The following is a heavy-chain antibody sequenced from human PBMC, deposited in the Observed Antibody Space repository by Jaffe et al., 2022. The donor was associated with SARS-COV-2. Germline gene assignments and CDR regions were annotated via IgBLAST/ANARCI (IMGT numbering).Heavy chain of an antibody. CDR3: ASFDWPRTAGFGAFDI. CDR2: IYPGDSDT. Sequence: EVQLVQSGAEVKKPGESLKISCKGSGYSFTSYWIGWVRQMPGKGLEWMGIIYPGDSDTRYSPSFQGQVTISADKSISTAYLQWSSLKASDTAMYYCASFDWPRTAGFGAFDIWGQGTMVTVSS. J-gene: IGHJ3*02. CDR1: GYSFTSYW. D-gene: IGHD3-9*01. V-gene: IGHV5-51*01.